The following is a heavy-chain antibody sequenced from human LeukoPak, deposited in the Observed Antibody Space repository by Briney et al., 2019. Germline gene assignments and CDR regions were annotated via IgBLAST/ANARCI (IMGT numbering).Heavy chain of an antibody. CDR1: GFTFSSYW. CDR3: ATAFRGSYDN. D-gene: IGHD1-26*01. Sequence: GGSLRLSCAASGFTFSSYWMSWVRQGPGKGLEWVANIKQAESDKYYVDSVKGRFTISRDNTKNSLYLQMNSLRAEDTAVYYCATAFRGSYDNWGQGTLVTVSS. V-gene: IGHV3-7*01. CDR2: IKQAESDK. J-gene: IGHJ4*02.